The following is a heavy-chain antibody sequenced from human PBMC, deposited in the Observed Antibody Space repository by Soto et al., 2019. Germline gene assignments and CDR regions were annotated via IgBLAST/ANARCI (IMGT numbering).Heavy chain of an antibody. CDR1: GFSLSTSGVG. CDR3: AHGIRGITGTRALLLY. V-gene: IGHV2-5*02. J-gene: IGHJ4*02. CDR2: IYWDDDK. Sequence: QITLKESGPTLVKPTQTLTLTCTFSGFSLSTSGVGVGWIRQPPGKPLEWLALIYWDDDKRYSPSLKSRLTITKGTSKHQVVLTMTNMDPVDTATYYCAHGIRGITGTRALLLYWGQGTLVTVSS. D-gene: IGHD1-7*01.